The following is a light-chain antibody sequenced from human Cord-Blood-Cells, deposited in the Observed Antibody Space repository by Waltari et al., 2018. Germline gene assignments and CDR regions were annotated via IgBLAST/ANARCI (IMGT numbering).Light chain of an antibody. CDR3: MQALQTPRYT. V-gene: IGKV2-28*01. J-gene: IGKJ2*01. Sequence: DIVLTQSPPALPFTPGEPASISCRSSQSLLHSTRYNYLDWYLQKPGQSPQLLIYLGSNRASGVPDRFSGSGSGTDFTLKISRVEAEDVGVYYCMQALQTPRYTFGQGTKLEIK. CDR2: LGS. CDR1: QSLLHSTRYNY.